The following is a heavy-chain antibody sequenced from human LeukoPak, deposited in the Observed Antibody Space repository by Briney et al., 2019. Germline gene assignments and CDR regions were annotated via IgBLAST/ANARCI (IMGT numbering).Heavy chain of an antibody. CDR2: IGTAGDT. CDR1: GFTFSSYD. D-gene: IGHD3-22*01. J-gene: IGHJ3*02. V-gene: IGHV3-13*01. CDR3: ARGPYYYDSSGYAFDI. Sequence: SGGSLRLSCAASGFTFSSYDMHWVRQATGKGLEWVSAIGTAGDTYYPGSVKGRFTISRENAKNSLYLQMNSLGAGDTAVYYCARGPYYYDSSGYAFDIWGQGTMVTVSS.